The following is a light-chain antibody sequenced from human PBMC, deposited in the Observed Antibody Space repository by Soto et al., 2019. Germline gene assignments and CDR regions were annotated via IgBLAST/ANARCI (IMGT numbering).Light chain of an antibody. Sequence: EIVMTQSPATLSVSPGERATLSCRASQSVSSKLAWYQQKPCQAPRLLIYGASTRDTGIPARFSGSGSGTEFTLTISSLQSEDFAVYYCQQYNNWPPAFVQGTKVEIK. V-gene: IGKV3-15*01. CDR3: QQYNNWPPA. CDR2: GAS. CDR1: QSVSSK. J-gene: IGKJ1*01.